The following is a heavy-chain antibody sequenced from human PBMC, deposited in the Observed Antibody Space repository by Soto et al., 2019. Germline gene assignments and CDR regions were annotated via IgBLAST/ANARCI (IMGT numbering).Heavy chain of an antibody. J-gene: IGHJ3*02. Sequence: QGQLLQSGDEVKTPGASVRVSCRASGYPFTSYGISWVRQAPGQGLEWVAWISAYNGNRDIAQKFQGRVTMTLETSTGTAHMELGDLTSADTAVYYCARGRIVASIHDAFEIWGQGTNVTGSS. CDR2: ISAYNGNR. V-gene: IGHV1-18*01. CDR1: GYPFTSYG. CDR3: ARGRIVASIHDAFEI. D-gene: IGHD5-12*01.